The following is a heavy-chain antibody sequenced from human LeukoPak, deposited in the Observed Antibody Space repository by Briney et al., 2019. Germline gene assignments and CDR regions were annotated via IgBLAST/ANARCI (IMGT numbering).Heavy chain of an antibody. CDR3: TYDSSGYLSFDY. J-gene: IGHJ4*02. Sequence: GGSLRLSCAASGFIFSSYGMHWVRQAPGKGLEWVAFIRYDGSNKYYADSVKGRFTISRDNSKNTLYLQMNSLRAEDTAVYYCTYDSSGYLSFDYWGQGTLVTVSS. D-gene: IGHD3-22*01. CDR1: GFIFSSYG. V-gene: IGHV3-30*02. CDR2: IRYDGSNK.